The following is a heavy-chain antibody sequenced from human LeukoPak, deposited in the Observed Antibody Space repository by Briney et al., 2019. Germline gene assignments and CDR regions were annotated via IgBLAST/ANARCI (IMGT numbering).Heavy chain of an antibody. CDR2: TYYRSKWFN. CDR1: GDSVSNNKAS. Sequence: SQTLSLTCAISGDSVSNNKASWSWIRQSSSRGLEWLGRTYYRSKWFNDYAVSVRSRITINPDTSKNQFSLQLNSVTPEDTAVYYCARDRDYSPFDYWGQGTLVTVSS. J-gene: IGHJ4*02. CDR3: ARDRDYSPFDY. D-gene: IGHD4/OR15-4a*01. V-gene: IGHV6-1*01.